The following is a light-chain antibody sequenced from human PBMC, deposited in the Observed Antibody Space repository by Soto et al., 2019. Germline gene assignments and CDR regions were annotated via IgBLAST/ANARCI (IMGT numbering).Light chain of an antibody. V-gene: IGKV3-15*01. CDR3: QQYDTSPVT. J-gene: IGKJ2*01. CDR1: QSVSSN. Sequence: EIMMTQSPATLSVSPGERATLSCWASQSVSSNLAWYQQRPGQAPRLLIYGASTRAAGIPARFSGSGSGTDFTLTISGLQSEDSAVYYCQQYDTSPVTFGQGTKLEI. CDR2: GAS.